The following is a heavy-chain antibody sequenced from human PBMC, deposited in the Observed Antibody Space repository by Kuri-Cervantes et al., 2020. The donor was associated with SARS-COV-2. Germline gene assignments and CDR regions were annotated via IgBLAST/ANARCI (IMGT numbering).Heavy chain of an antibody. CDR3: AVMKNY. J-gene: IGHJ4*02. CDR2: ISGSGGST. V-gene: IGHV3-23*01. Sequence: GESLKISCAASGFTFSSYAMSWVRQAPGKGLEWVSAISGSGGSTYYADSVKGRFTISRDNAKNSLYLQMNSLRDEDTAVYYCAVMKNYWGQGTLVTVSS. CDR1: GFTFSSYA. D-gene: IGHD2-8*01.